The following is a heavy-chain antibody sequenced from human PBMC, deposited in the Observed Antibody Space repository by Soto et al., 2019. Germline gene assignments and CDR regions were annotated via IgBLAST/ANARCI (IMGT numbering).Heavy chain of an antibody. Sequence: SETLSLTCVVSGGSISSINWWSWVRQTPGKGLEWIGAIYYSGTTNYNPSLTSRVTMSIDKSKNTLYLNLKSVTAEDTAVYYCARAQGVAATYCFDAWGQGNLVTVSS. D-gene: IGHD2-15*01. CDR1: GGSISSINW. V-gene: IGHV4-4*02. CDR3: ARAQGVAATYCFDA. CDR2: IYYSGTT. J-gene: IGHJ5*02.